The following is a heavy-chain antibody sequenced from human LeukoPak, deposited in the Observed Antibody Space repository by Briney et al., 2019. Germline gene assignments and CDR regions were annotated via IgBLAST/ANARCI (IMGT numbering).Heavy chain of an antibody. D-gene: IGHD3-16*01. CDR2: INPNSGRT. Sequence: ASVKVSCKASGYTFTGYYMNWVRQAPGQGLEWMRWINPNSGRTNYAQNFQGRVTMTRDPSISTAYMELSRLRSDDTAVYYCARDNDSRDPPHFDYWGQGTLVTVSS. CDR1: GYTFTGYY. CDR3: ARDNDSRDPPHFDY. J-gene: IGHJ4*02. V-gene: IGHV1-2*02.